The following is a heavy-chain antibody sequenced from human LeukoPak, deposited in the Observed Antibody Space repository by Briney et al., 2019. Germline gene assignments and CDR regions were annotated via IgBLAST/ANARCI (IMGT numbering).Heavy chain of an antibody. CDR3: ARAYGYCGGDCYDAKGDFGDAFDI. D-gene: IGHD2-21*02. Sequence: SQTLSLTCTVSGGSISSGGYYWSWIRQHPGKGLEWIGYIYYSGSTYYNPSLKSRVTISVDTSKNQFSLKLSSVTAADTAVYYCARAYGYCGGDCYDAKGDFGDAFDIWGQGTMVTVSS. V-gene: IGHV4-31*03. CDR1: GGSISSGGYY. CDR2: IYYSGST. J-gene: IGHJ3*02.